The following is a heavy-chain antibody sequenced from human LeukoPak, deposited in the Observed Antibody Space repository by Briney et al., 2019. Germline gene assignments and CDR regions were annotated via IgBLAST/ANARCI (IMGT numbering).Heavy chain of an antibody. V-gene: IGHV4-39*01. CDR2: IYYSGST. CDR3: AALDARFGEPT. CDR1: GGSISSSSYY. J-gene: IGHJ5*02. D-gene: IGHD3-10*01. Sequence: PSETLSLTCTVSGGSISSSSYYWGWIRQPPGKGLEWIGSIYYSGSTYYNPSLKSRVTISVDTSKNQFSLKLSSVTAADTAVYYCAALDARFGEPTWGQGTLVTVSS.